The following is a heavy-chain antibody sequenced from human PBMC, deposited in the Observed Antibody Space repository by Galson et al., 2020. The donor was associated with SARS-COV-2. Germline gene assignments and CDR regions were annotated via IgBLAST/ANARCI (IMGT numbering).Heavy chain of an antibody. J-gene: IGHJ4*02. CDR1: GFTFSNAW. CDR3: TTEKANDYVWGSYRPPFDY. D-gene: IGHD3-16*02. V-gene: IGHV3-15*01. Sequence: VGSLRLSCAASGFTFSNAWMSWVRQAPGKGLEWVGRIKSKTDGGTTDYAAPVKGRFTISRDDSKNTLYLQMNSLKTEDTAVYYCTTEKANDYVWGSYRPPFDYWGQGTLVTVSS. CDR2: IKSKTDGGTT.